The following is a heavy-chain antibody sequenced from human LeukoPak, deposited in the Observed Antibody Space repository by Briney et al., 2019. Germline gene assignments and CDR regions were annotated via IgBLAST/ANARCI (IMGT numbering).Heavy chain of an antibody. CDR3: ARDLYYYGSGSYVPGLPDY. CDR1: GFTFSSYE. V-gene: IGHV3-48*03. D-gene: IGHD3-10*01. CDR2: ICSRGSYI. Sequence: GGSLRLSCAASGFTFSSYEMNWVRQAPGMGLEWVSYICSRGSYIYYADSVKSRFTISRDNAKNSLYLQMNSLRAEDTAVYYCARDLYYYGSGSYVPGLPDYWGQGTLVTVSS. J-gene: IGHJ4*02.